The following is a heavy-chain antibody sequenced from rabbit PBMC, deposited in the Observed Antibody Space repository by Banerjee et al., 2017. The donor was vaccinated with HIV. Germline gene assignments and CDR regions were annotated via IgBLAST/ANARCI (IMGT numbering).Heavy chain of an antibody. D-gene: IGHD4-1*01. J-gene: IGHJ4*01. V-gene: IGHV1S45*01. CDR3: ARDLAGVIGWNFDL. CDR1: GFSFSSSYY. CDR2: IYTGSSGIT. Sequence: QEQLVESGGDLVKPGASLTLTCTASGFSFSSSYYIWWVRQAPGKGLEWIGCIYTGSSGITYYASWAKGRFTISKTSSTTVTLQMTSLTAADTATYFCARDLAGVIGWNFDLWGPGTLVTVS.